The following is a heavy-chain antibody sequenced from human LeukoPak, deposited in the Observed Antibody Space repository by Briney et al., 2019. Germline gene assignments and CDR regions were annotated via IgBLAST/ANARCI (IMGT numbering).Heavy chain of an antibody. CDR1: SFTFSNYG. CDR2: IWFDGSSK. V-gene: IGHV3-33*03. CDR3: AKGAHITMVRGAFEN. Sequence: GGSLRLSCAASSFTFSNYGMHWVRQAPGKGLEWVAVIWFDGSSKYYADSVKGRFTISRDKSKNTLYLQMNSLRAEDTAVYYCAKGAHITMVRGAFENLGQGTLVTVSS. D-gene: IGHD3-10*01. J-gene: IGHJ4*02.